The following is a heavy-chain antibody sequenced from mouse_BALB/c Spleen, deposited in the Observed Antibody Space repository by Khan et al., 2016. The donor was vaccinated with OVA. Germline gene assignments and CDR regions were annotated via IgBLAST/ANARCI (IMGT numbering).Heavy chain of an antibody. J-gene: IGHJ3*01. Sequence: EVQLQESGGGLVRPGGSLKLSCAASGFTFSNSAMSWVRQSPEKRPEWVASISSGDSTYYLDSVKGRFTISRDNARNILYLQMSSLRSEDTAIYFCARDYWFAYWGQGTLVTVSA. CDR3: ARDYWFAY. V-gene: IGHV5-6-5*01. CDR2: ISSGDST. CDR1: GFTFSNSA.